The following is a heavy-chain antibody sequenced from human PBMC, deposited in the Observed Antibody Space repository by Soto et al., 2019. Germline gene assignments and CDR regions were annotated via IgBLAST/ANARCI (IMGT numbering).Heavy chain of an antibody. CDR3: ARASITIFRH. Sequence: TLSLTCTVSGGSISSGGYYWSWIRQHPGKGLEWIGYIYYSGSTYYNPSLKSRVTMSVDTSKNQFSLKLSSVTAADTAVYYCARASITIFRHWGQGTLVTVSS. J-gene: IGHJ4*02. CDR2: IYYSGST. CDR1: GGSISSGGYY. D-gene: IGHD3-9*01. V-gene: IGHV4-30-4*08.